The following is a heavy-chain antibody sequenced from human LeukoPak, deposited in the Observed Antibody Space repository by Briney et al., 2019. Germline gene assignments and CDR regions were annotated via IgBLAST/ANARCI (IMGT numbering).Heavy chain of an antibody. Sequence: SETLSLTCTVSGGSISSSGYYWGWIRQPPGKGLEWIGYIYYSGSTNYNPSLKSRVTISVDTSKNQFSLKLSSVTAADTAVYYCARARIDFWSGSGRSYYFDYWGQGTLVTVSS. CDR1: GGSISSSGYY. CDR2: IYYSGST. V-gene: IGHV4-61*08. D-gene: IGHD3-3*01. CDR3: ARARIDFWSGSGRSYYFDY. J-gene: IGHJ4*02.